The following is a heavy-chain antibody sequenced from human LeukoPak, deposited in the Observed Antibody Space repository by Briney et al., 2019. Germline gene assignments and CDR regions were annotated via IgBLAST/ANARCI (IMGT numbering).Heavy chain of an antibody. CDR2: ISDDGSYT. D-gene: IGHD2-21*01. CDR1: GFTFSSYA. Sequence: PGGSLRLSCAASGFTFSSYAMSWVRQAPGKGLVWVSRISDDGSYTSNVDSVKGRFTISRDNVNNMLYLHMNSLSAEDTAVYYCASFGISWRSSYWGQGTLVTVSS. J-gene: IGHJ4*02. CDR3: ASFGISWRSSY. V-gene: IGHV3-74*01.